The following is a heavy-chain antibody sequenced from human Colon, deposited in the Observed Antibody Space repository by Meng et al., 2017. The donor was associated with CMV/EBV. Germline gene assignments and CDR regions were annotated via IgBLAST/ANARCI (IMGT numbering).Heavy chain of an antibody. CDR1: GGSISSYY. J-gene: IGHJ6*02. D-gene: IGHD2-2*01. CDR2: LSNSGST. V-gene: IGHV4-59*01. CDR3: ARHLIAHCTSTSCSSGMDV. Sequence: VSLRLSCTVSGGSISSYYWSWIRQSPVRGLEWFGYLSNSGSTNYNPSLKSRVTISVDTSKNQFSLKLSSVTAADTAVYYCARHLIAHCTSTSCSSGMDVWGQGTTVTVSS.